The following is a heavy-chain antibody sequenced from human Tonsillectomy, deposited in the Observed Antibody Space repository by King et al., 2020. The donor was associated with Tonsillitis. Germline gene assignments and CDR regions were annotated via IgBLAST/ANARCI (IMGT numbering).Heavy chain of an antibody. Sequence: VQLVESGGVVVQPGGSLRLSCAASGFMFGGYNMHWVRQPPGKGLEFGFLINRDGGGTYYADSVKGRFTISRDNSKNSLFLQMNGLRPEDTAFYYCARDQRGSYDYWGQGTLVTVSS. V-gene: IGHV3-43*01. CDR2: INRDGGGT. D-gene: IGHD1-26*01. CDR3: ARDQRGSYDY. J-gene: IGHJ4*02. CDR1: GFMFGGYN.